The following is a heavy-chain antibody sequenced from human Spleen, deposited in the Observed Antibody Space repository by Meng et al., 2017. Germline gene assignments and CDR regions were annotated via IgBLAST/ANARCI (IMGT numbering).Heavy chain of an antibody. CDR2: IKQDGSEK. V-gene: IGHV3-7*03. CDR3: AKYSYGLGDYLDY. Sequence: GESLKISCAASGFTFSSYWMSWVRQAPGKGLEWVANIKQDGSEKYYVDSVKGRFTISRDNSKNTLYLQMNSLRAEDTALYYCAKYSYGLGDYLDYWGQGARVTVSS. CDR1: GFTFSSYW. D-gene: IGHD5-18*01. J-gene: IGHJ4*02.